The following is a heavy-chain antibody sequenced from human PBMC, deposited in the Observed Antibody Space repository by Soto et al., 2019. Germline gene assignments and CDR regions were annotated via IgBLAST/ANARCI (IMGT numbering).Heavy chain of an antibody. D-gene: IGHD3-3*01. Sequence: QVQLVQSGAEVKKPGASVKVSCKASGYTFTSYAMHWVRQAPGQRLEWMGWINAGNGNTKYSQKFQGRVTITRDTSASTVHMELSSLRSEDTAVYYCARPYITIFGVVIDLGYWGQGTLVTVSS. J-gene: IGHJ4*02. CDR1: GYTFTSYA. V-gene: IGHV1-3*01. CDR2: INAGNGNT. CDR3: ARPYITIFGVVIDLGY.